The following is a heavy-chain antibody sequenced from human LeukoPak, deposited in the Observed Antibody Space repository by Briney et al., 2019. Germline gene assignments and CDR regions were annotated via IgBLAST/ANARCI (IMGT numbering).Heavy chain of an antibody. Sequence: GGSLRLSCAASGFTFSSYWMHWVRHAPGKGLVWVSRISSDGSRTTYADSVKGRFSISRDNAKNTLYLQMNSLRVEDTAVYYCARGGSLRFLDPVMSSTYGFDIWGLGTMVTVSS. CDR3: ARGGSLRFLDPVMSSTYGFDI. CDR2: ISSDGSRT. CDR1: GFTFSSYW. J-gene: IGHJ3*02. D-gene: IGHD3-3*01. V-gene: IGHV3-74*01.